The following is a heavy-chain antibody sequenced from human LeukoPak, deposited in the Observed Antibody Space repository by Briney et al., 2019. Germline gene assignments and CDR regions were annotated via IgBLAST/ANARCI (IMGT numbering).Heavy chain of an antibody. CDR2: INPNSGGT. Sequence: ASVKVSCKASGYTFTGYYMHWVRQAPGQGREWMGWINPNSGGTNYAQKFQGRVTMTRDTSISTAYMELSRLRSDDTAVYYCAYYSTYNWNYGFDYWGQGTLVTVSS. CDR1: GYTFTGYY. V-gene: IGHV1-2*02. D-gene: IGHD1-7*01. CDR3: AYYSTYNWNYGFDY. J-gene: IGHJ4*02.